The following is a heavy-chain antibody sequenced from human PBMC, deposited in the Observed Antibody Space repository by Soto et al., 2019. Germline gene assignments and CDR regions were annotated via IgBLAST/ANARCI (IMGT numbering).Heavy chain of an antibody. J-gene: IGHJ4*02. Sequence: QITLKESGPTLVKPTQTLTLTCTFSGFSLSTSGVGVGWIRQPPGKALEWLAVIYWDDEERYSPSLKSRLTVAKETSKNKVVLTMTNMDPVDTATYYCAHRTYYTSGSQFDHWGQGTLVTVSS. V-gene: IGHV2-5*02. CDR3: AHRTYYTSGSQFDH. CDR1: GFSLSTSGVG. CDR2: IYWDDEE. D-gene: IGHD3-10*01.